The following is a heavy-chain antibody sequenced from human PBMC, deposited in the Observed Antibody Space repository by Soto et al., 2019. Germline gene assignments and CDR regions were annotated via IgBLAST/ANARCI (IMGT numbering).Heavy chain of an antibody. Sequence: QVQLQQWGAGLLKPSETLSLTCAVYGGSFSGYYWSWIRQPPGKGLEWIGEINHSGSTNYNPSLKSRVTISVDTAKNQLSLKLSSVTAADTAVSYCARDYYDSSGRPTIDYWGQGTLVTVSS. CDR3: ARDYYDSSGRPTIDY. CDR1: GGSFSGYY. J-gene: IGHJ4*02. V-gene: IGHV4-34*01. D-gene: IGHD3-22*01. CDR2: INHSGST.